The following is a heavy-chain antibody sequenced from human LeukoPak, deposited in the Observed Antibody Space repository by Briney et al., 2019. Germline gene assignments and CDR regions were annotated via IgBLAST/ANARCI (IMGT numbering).Heavy chain of an antibody. J-gene: IGHJ4*02. CDR1: GFTFSSYA. CDR2: ISGSGGST. V-gene: IGHV3-23*01. CDR3: AKVFRYGGNFDC. Sequence: GGSLRLPCAASGFTFSSYAMSWVRQAPGKGLEWVSAISGSGGSTYYADSVKGRFTISRDNSKNTLYLQMNSLRAEDTAVYYCAKVFRYGGNFDCWGQGTLVTVSS. D-gene: IGHD4-23*01.